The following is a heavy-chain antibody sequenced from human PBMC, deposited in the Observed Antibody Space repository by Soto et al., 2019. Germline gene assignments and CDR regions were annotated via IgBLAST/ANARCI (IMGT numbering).Heavy chain of an antibody. CDR3: ARETDSGTYYTFDI. CDR1: GDSISSYY. CDR2: IYDSGNT. V-gene: IGHV4-59*01. D-gene: IGHD1-26*01. J-gene: IGHJ3*02. Sequence: SETLSLTCTVSGDSISSYYWSWIRQPPGKGLEWIGNIYDSGNTNYKSSLKSRVTISIDTSKNQFSLKLISVTAADTAVYYCARETDSGTYYTFDIWGQGTMVTVSS.